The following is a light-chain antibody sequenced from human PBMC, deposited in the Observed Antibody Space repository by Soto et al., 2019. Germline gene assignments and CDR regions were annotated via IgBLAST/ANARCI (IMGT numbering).Light chain of an antibody. Sequence: QSVLTQPPSVSGAPGQRVTISCTGSSSNIGACYDVHWYQQLPGTAPKLLIYGNSNRPSGVPDRFSGSKSGTSASLAITGLQAEDEADYCCQSYDSSLSVLFGGGTKVTVL. V-gene: IGLV1-40*01. J-gene: IGLJ2*01. CDR3: QSYDSSLSVL. CDR2: GNS. CDR1: SSNIGACYD.